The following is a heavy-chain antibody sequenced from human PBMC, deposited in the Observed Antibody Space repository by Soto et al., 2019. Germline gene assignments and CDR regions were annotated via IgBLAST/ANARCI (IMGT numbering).Heavy chain of an antibody. V-gene: IGHV1-18*04. CDR2: ISAYNGNT. Sequence: QVQLVQSGAEVKKPGASVKVSCKTSGYTFTSYSISWVRQAPGQGLEWMGRISAYNGNTNYAQKFQGRVTMTRDTSISTAYMELSRLRSDDTAVYYCATLPPVAAAANKYYFDYWGQGTLVTVSS. CDR3: ATLPPVAAAANKYYFDY. J-gene: IGHJ4*02. CDR1: GYTFTSYS. D-gene: IGHD6-13*01.